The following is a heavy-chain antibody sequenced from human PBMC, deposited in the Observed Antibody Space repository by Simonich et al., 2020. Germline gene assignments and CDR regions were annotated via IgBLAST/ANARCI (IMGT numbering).Heavy chain of an antibody. CDR3: ARVNYDSSGYYYAYYFDY. D-gene: IGHD3-22*01. V-gene: IGHV1-2*06. J-gene: IGHJ4*02. CDR2: INPNNGGT. CDR1: GYTFTGYY. Sequence: QVQLVQSGAEVKKPGASVKVSCKASGYTFTGYYMHWVRQAPGQGLEGMGRINPNNGGTNYAQKFQGRVTMTRDTAISTAYMELSSLRSDDTAVYYCARVNYDSSGYYYAYYFDYWGQGTLVTVSS.